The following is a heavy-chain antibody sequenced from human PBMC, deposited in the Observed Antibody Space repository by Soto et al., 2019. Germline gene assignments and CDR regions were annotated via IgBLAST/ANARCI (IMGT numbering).Heavy chain of an antibody. CDR1: GFTFSNHW. CDR3: ARVELSSNYDVLDM. D-gene: IGHD6-13*01. J-gene: IGHJ3*02. CDR2: ISPDGGSK. V-gene: IGHV3-7*01. Sequence: EVQLVASGGGLVQPGGSLRLSCLASGFTFSNHWMDWVRQAPGKGLEGVGNISPDGGSKYYVDSMKGRFTISRDNTKNSLYLEINTLRVEDTAVYYCARVELSSNYDVLDMWGQGTVVTVSS.